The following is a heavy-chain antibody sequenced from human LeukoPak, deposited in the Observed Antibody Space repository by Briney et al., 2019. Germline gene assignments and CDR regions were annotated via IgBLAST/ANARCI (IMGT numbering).Heavy chain of an antibody. D-gene: IGHD2-2*01. CDR1: GYTFTGYY. CDR2: INPNSGGT. CDR3: ARVRYCSSTSCYIDEYFQH. V-gene: IGHV1-2*06. J-gene: IGHJ1*01. Sequence: GASVKVSCKASGYTFTGYYMHWVRQAPGQGLEWMGRINPNSGGTNYAQKFQGRVTMTRDMSISTAYMELSRLRSDDTAVYYCARVRYCSSTSCYIDEYFQHWGQGTLVTVSS.